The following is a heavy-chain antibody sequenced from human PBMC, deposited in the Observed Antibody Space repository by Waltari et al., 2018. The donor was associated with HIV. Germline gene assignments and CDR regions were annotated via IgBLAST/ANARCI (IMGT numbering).Heavy chain of an antibody. D-gene: IGHD1-26*01. CDR2: ISTRGNTA. Sequence: EVQLLESGGGLVQPGGSLTLSCADSGLTFNSYALYWVRQAPGKGLEWVSYISTRGNTAYYTDSVKGRFTTSRDNSRNTLYLHMASLRAEDTALYYCVKDQGSYMGWGDLWGQGTPVTVSS. CDR3: VKDQGSYMGWGDL. J-gene: IGHJ4*02. V-gene: IGHV3-23*01. CDR1: GLTFNSYA.